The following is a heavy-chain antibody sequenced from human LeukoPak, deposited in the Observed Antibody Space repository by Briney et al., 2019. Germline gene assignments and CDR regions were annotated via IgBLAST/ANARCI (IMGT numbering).Heavy chain of an antibody. J-gene: IGHJ6*02. CDR2: ISSSSSYI. V-gene: IGHV3-21*01. Sequence: GGSLRLSCAASGFTFSSYSMNWVRQAPGKGLEWVSSISSSSSYIYYADSVKGRFTISRDNAKNSLYLQMNSLRAEDTAVYYCVRDLVATGTTYYYYGMDVWGQGTTVTVSS. CDR3: VRDLVATGTTYYYYGMDV. CDR1: GFTFSSYS. D-gene: IGHD1-1*01.